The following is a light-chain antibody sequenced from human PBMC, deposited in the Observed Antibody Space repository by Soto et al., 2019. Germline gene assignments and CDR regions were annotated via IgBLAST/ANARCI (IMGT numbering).Light chain of an antibody. Sequence: EIVLTQSPGTLSLSPGEGATLSCRASQSINNNYLAWHQQKSGQAPRLLIYGASSRATGIPDRFSGSGSGTGFTLTISRLEPEDFAVYYCQQYGSSPWTFGQGTKVEIK. J-gene: IGKJ1*01. V-gene: IGKV3-20*01. CDR2: GAS. CDR3: QQYGSSPWT. CDR1: QSINNNY.